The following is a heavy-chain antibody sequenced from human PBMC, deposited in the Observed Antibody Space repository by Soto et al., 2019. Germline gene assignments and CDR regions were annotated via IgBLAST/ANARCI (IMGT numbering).Heavy chain of an antibody. CDR3: ASEDCRNTNCLKGFDY. Sequence: SVKVSCKTSGYTFTDYYMHWVRQAPIQGFEWVGGINPKSGGPKYVPKFQGRVTVTRDTSTSTAYMELNRLTSDDTAVYYCASEDCRNTNCLKGFDYWGQGTLVTVSS. V-gene: IGHV1-2*02. CDR2: INPKSGGP. CDR1: GYTFTDYY. J-gene: IGHJ4*02. D-gene: IGHD2-15*01.